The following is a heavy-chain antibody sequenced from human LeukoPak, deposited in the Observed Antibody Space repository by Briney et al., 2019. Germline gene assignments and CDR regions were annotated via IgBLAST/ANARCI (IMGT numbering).Heavy chain of an antibody. Sequence: ASVKVSCKVSGYTLTELSMHWVRQAPGKGLEWMGGFDPEDGETIYAQKFQGRVTMTEDTSTDTAYMELSSLRSEDTAVYYCATDSSSWFHFQHWGRGTLVTVSS. CDR2: FDPEDGET. CDR1: GYTLTELS. J-gene: IGHJ1*01. D-gene: IGHD6-13*01. V-gene: IGHV1-24*01. CDR3: ATDSSSWFHFQH.